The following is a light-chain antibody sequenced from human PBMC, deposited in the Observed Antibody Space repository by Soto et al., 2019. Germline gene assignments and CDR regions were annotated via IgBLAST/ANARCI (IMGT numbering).Light chain of an antibody. CDR3: CSYTTSSTYG. CDR2: DVN. J-gene: IGLJ1*01. V-gene: IGLV2-14*03. CDR1: SSDVGGYNY. Sequence: QSALTQPASVSGSPGQSIAISCTGTSSDVGGYNYVSWYQQHPGKAPKLMIYDVNNRPSGFSNRFSGSKFGNTASLTISGLQAEDEADYYCCSYTTSSTYGFGTGTKVTVL.